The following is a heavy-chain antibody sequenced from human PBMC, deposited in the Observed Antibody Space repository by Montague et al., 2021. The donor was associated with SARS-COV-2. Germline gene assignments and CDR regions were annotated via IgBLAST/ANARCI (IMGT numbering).Heavy chain of an antibody. Sequence: TLSLTCTVSGGSISSGGYYWSWIRQHPGKGLEWIGYIYYSGSTYYNPSLKSRVTISVDTSKNQVSLKLSSVTAADTAVYYCARAAPWSFRDILTGYYYYHGMDVWGQGTTVTVSS. V-gene: IGHV4-31*03. CDR3: ARAAPWSFRDILTGYYYYHGMDV. J-gene: IGHJ6*02. D-gene: IGHD3-9*01. CDR1: GGSISSGGYY. CDR2: IYYSGST.